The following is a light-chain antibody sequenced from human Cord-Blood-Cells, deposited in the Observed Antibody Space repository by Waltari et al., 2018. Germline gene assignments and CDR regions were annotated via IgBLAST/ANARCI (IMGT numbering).Light chain of an antibody. CDR2: DVS. V-gene: IGLV2-14*01. Sequence: QSALTQPASVSGSPGQSMTISCTGTSSDVGGYNYVPWYQQHPGKAPKLMIYDVSKRPSGVSNPFSGSTSGNTASLTISGLQAEDEADYYCSSYTSSSTWVFGGGTKLTVL. CDR1: SSDVGGYNY. CDR3: SSYTSSSTWV. J-gene: IGLJ3*02.